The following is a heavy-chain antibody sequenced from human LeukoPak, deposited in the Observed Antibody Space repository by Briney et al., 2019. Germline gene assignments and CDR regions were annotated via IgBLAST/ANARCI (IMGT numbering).Heavy chain of an antibody. CDR1: GLNVNNNY. V-gene: IGHV3-66*04. D-gene: IGHD4-17*01. CDR2: IYSGGST. J-gene: IGHJ4*02. Sequence: GGPLRLSCAASGLNVNNNYMTWIRQAPGKGLEWVSLIYSGGSTSYADSVKGRFTISRDNSKNTLYLQMNNLRGEDTAVYYCKGLRATVTSPFDYWGQGTLVTVS. CDR3: KGLRATVTSPFDY.